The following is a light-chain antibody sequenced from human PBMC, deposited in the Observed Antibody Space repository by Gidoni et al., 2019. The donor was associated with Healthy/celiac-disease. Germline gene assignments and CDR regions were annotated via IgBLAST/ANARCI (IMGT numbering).Light chain of an antibody. V-gene: IGKV4-1*01. CDR1: QSVLYSSNNKNY. CDR3: QQYYSTPRT. J-gene: IGKJ1*01. CDR2: WAS. Sequence: DTVMIQSPDHRSVSLGERATINSKSSQSVLYSSNNKNYLAWYQQKPGQPPKLLIYWASTRESGVPDRFSGSGSGTDFTLTISSLQAEDVAVYYCQQYYSTPRTFGQGTKVEIK.